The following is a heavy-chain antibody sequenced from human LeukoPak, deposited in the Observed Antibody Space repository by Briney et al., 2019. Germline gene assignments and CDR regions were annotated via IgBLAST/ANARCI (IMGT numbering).Heavy chain of an antibody. J-gene: IGHJ4*02. CDR2: IYYSGST. Sequence: SETLSLTCTVSGGSISSSGYYWGWIRQPPGKGLEWIGSIYYSGSTYYNPSLKSRVTISVDTSKNQFSLKLSSVTAADTAVYYCARHKNDYVWGSYRPTPYFDYWGQGTLVTVSS. CDR3: ARHKNDYVWGSYRPTPYFDY. D-gene: IGHD3-16*02. V-gene: IGHV4-39*01. CDR1: GGSISSSGYY.